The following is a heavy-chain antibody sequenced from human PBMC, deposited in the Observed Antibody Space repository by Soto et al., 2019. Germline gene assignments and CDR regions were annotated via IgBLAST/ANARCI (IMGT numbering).Heavy chain of an antibody. CDR3: ATDHRLDTGRGGYYYYAMDV. D-gene: IGHD2-2*02. V-gene: IGHV4-39*02. CDR1: GGSISSSSYY. Sequence: PSETLSLTCTVSGGSISSSSYYWGWIRQPPGKGLEWIGSIYYSGSTYYNPSLKSRVTISVDTSKNQFSLKLSSVTAADTAVYYCATDHRLDTGRGGYYYYAMDVWGQGTSVTVSS. CDR2: IYYSGST. J-gene: IGHJ6*02.